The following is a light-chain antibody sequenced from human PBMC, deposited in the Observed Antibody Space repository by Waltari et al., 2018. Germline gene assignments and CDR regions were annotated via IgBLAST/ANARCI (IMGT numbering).Light chain of an antibody. CDR1: KSISSW. Sequence: IQMTQSPSTLSASVGDRVTITCRASKSISSWLAWYQQKPGKAPKLLIYKASTLESGVPSRFSGSGSGTEVTLTISRLKTDDFATYYCQQDHSYSLTCGGGTKVEIK. CDR3: QQDHSYSLT. V-gene: IGKV1-5*03. J-gene: IGKJ4*01. CDR2: KAS.